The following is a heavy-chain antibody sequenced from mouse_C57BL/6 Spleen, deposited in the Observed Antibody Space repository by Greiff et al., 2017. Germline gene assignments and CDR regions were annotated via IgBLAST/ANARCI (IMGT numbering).Heavy chain of an antibody. J-gene: IGHJ3*01. CDR3: ARSNGSSSSWLAY. Sequence: VQLQQPGAELVMPGASVKLSCKASGYTFTSYWMHWVKQRPGQGLEWIGEIDPTDSYTNYNQKFKGKSTLTVDKSSSTAYMQLSSLTSEDSAVYYCARSNGSSSSWLAYWGQGTLVTVSA. CDR1: GYTFTSYW. V-gene: IGHV1-69*01. D-gene: IGHD1-1*01. CDR2: IDPTDSYT.